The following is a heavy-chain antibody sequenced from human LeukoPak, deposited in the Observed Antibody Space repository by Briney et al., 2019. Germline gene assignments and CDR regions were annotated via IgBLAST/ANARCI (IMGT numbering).Heavy chain of an antibody. V-gene: IGHV3-30-3*01. J-gene: IGHJ4*02. CDR1: GFTFSSYA. Sequence: GGSLRLSCAASGFTFSSYAMHWVRQAPGKGLEWVAVISYDGSNKYYVDSVKGRFTISRDNSKNTLYLQMNSLRAEDTAVYYCARARRGYGYKSITAFDYWGQGTLVTVSS. CDR2: ISYDGSNK. D-gene: IGHD5-18*01. CDR3: ARARRGYGYKSITAFDY.